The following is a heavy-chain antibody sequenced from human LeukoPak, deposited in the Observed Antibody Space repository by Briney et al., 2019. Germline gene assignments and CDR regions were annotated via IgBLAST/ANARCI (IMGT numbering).Heavy chain of an antibody. D-gene: IGHD3-22*01. J-gene: IGHJ3*02. CDR3: ARGPYSYDSSGAFDI. CDR2: IHYSGST. V-gene: IGHV4-59*08. Sequence: SETLSLTCTVSGDSLSSYYLSWIRQPPGKGLEWIGYIHYSGSTNYNPSLKSRVSISVDTSQNQFSLKLSSVTAADTAVYFCARGPYSYDSSGAFDIWGQGTMVTVSS. CDR1: GDSLSSYY.